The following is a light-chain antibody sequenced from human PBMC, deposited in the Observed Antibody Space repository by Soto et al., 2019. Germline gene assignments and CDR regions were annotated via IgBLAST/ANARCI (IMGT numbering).Light chain of an antibody. Sequence: EIVMTQSPDTLYVSAGEGATLSCRASQSVRTKLAWCQQKPGQAPRLLIYGAYTRATGIPDRFSGSGSGTDFTLTISRLEPEDFAVYYCQQYRTFGQGTKVDIK. CDR3: QQYRT. CDR2: GAY. J-gene: IGKJ1*01. CDR1: QSVRTK. V-gene: IGKV3D-15*01.